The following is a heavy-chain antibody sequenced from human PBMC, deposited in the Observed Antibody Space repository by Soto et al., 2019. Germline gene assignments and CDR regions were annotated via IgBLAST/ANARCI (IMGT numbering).Heavy chain of an antibody. CDR1: GFTFSSYH. CDR3: ASEYCRGGGSYLRRGAFDV. CDR2: INRSSTHI. J-gene: IGHJ3*01. D-gene: IGHD2-15*01. V-gene: IGHV3-21*01. Sequence: EVQLVESGGGLVVPGGSLSLSCVASGFTFSSYHMSWVRQAPGKGLECVSSINRSSTHIYYADSVRGRFAISRDHSKHSLYLQMTSLTTEDAAVYYCASEYCRGGGSYLRRGAFDVWGQGTLVTVSS.